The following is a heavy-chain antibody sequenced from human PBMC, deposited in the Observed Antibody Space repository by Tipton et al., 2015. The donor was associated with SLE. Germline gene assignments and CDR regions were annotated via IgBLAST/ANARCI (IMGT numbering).Heavy chain of an antibody. J-gene: IGHJ4*02. CDR2: IAASSSYI. Sequence: SLRLSCEASGFRFSTHSMHWVRQAPGKGLEWVSSIAASSSYIFYEDSVKGRFTISRDNAKNSVYLQMSGLRDEDTAIYYCAASPGGVTTSPLDYRGQGTLVTVSS. V-gene: IGHV3-21*03. CDR1: GFRFSTHS. D-gene: IGHD1-1*01. CDR3: AASPGGVTTSPLDY.